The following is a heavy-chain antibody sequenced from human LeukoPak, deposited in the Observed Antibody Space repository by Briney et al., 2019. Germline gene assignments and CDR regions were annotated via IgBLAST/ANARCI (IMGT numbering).Heavy chain of an antibody. V-gene: IGHV3-49*04. CDR2: IRNKRNCETT. CDR3: ARHQVVHRTYFDY. CDR1: GLTFDDYA. D-gene: IGHD1-1*01. Sequence: PGGSLRLSCTTSGLTFDDYAMSWVRQARGKGLEWLGFIRNKRNCETTEYAASVARRFTLSRDDSKGVAYLQMNSLETEDTGLYYCARHQVVHRTYFDYWGQGTLVTVSS. J-gene: IGHJ4*02.